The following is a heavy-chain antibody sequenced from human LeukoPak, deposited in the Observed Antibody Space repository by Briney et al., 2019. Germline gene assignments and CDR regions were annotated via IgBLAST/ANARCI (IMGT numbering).Heavy chain of an antibody. D-gene: IGHD3/OR15-3a*01. CDR2: ISWNSGSI. V-gene: IGHV3-9*01. CDR1: GFTFDDYA. CDR3: ASTFFGVAQLAWFYYYYMDV. J-gene: IGHJ6*03. Sequence: GGSLRLSCAASGFTFDDYAMHWVRQAPGKGLEWVSGISWNSGSIGYADSVKGRFTISRDNSKNTLYLQMNSLRAEDTAVYYCASTFFGVAQLAWFYYYYMDVWGKGTTVTVSS.